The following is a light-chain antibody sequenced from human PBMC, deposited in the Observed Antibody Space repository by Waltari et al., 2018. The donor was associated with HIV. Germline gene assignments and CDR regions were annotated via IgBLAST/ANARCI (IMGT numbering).Light chain of an antibody. CDR2: GAS. CDR1: HSVSTY. J-gene: IGKJ4*01. Sequence: IVFTLSPATLSLPHVQRATLSCKASHSVSTYVAWYQQKPGQAPRLLIHGASNRATGIPARFSGSGSGTDFTLTISSLESEDFAFYYCQHRSSWPLTFGGGTRVEIK. CDR3: QHRSSWPLT. V-gene: IGKV3-11*01.